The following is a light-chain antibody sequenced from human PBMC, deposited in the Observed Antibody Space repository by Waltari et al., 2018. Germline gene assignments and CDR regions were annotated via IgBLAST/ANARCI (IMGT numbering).Light chain of an antibody. CDR2: YAN. V-gene: IGKV1-13*02. CDR3: QQGNSNPHS. Sequence: IQMSQSPSSLSASVGDRVTITCRASQGISSYLNWYQQKPGKAPKLLIYYANSLASGVPSRFSGSGSGTEFNLTISSLQPEDFATYYCQQGNSNPHSFGQGTKVEIK. CDR1: QGISSY. J-gene: IGKJ2*03.